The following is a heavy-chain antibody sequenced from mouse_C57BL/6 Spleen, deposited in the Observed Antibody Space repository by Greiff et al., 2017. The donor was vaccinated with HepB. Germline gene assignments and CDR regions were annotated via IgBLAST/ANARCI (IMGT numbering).Heavy chain of an antibody. Sequence: EVQLQQSGPELVKPGASVKISCKASGYTFTDYYMNWVKQSHGKSLEWIGDINPNNGGTSYNQKFKGKATLTVDKSSSTAYMELRSLTSEDSAVYYCASYSNYVRGGLYAMDYWGQGTSVTVSS. CDR2: INPNNGGT. J-gene: IGHJ4*01. V-gene: IGHV1-26*01. D-gene: IGHD2-5*01. CDR1: GYTFTDYY. CDR3: ASYSNYVRGGLYAMDY.